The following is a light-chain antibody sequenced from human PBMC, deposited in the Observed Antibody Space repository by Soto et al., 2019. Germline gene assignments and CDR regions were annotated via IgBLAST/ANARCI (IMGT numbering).Light chain of an antibody. V-gene: IGKV3D-20*02. CDR1: QSVSSSY. CDR3: QQHNQWPIT. J-gene: IGKJ5*01. CDR2: DAS. Sequence: EVVLTQSPCTLSLSPGVRATLHCRASQSVSSSYLAWYQQKPGQAPRLLIYDASSRATGIPARFSGSGSGTEFTLIINSLQSEDSAVYYCQQHNQWPITFGQGTRLEIK.